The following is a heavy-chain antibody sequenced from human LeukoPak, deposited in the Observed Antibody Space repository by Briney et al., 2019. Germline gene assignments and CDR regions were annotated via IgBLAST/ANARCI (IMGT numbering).Heavy chain of an antibody. V-gene: IGHV4-59*01. CDR2: IYYSGST. D-gene: IGHD1-26*01. Sequence: SETLSLTCTVSGGSISSYYWSWIRQPPGKGLEWIGYIYYSGSTNYNPSLKSRVTISVDTSKNQFSLELSSVTAADTAVYYCASGPLVGATYYYYGMDVWGQGTTVTVSS. CDR1: GGSISSYY. J-gene: IGHJ6*02. CDR3: ASGPLVGATYYYYGMDV.